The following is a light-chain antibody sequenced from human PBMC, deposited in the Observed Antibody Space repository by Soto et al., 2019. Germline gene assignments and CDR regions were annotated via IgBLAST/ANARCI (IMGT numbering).Light chain of an antibody. CDR3: QSYGSSLSGGV. V-gene: IGLV1-40*01. Sequence: QSVLTQPPSVSGAPGQRVTISCTGSSSNIGAGYDVHWYQQLPGTAPKLLIYGNSNRPSGVPDRFSGSKSGTSASLAITGLQAEDEADYYCQSYGSSLSGGVFGGGTTLTVL. J-gene: IGLJ3*02. CDR2: GNS. CDR1: SSNIGAGYD.